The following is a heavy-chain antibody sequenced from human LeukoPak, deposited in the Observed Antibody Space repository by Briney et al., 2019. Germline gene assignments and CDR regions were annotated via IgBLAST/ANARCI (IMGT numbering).Heavy chain of an antibody. D-gene: IGHD3-22*01. CDR2: IYNSGST. J-gene: IGHJ4*02. CDR1: GGSITSYY. V-gene: IGHV4-59*01. CDR3: ARLYSGSLGRVFDY. Sequence: PSETLSLTCTVSGGSITSYYWSWIRQPPGKGLECIGYIYNSGSTNYNPSLKSRVTISVDTSKNQFSLKLSSVTAADTAVYYCARLYSGSLGRVFDYWGQGTLVTVSS.